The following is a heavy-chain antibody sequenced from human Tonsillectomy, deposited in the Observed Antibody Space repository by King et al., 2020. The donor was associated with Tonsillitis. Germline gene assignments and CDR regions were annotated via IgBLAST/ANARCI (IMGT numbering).Heavy chain of an antibody. J-gene: IGHJ3*01. CDR1: GFTFSSSA. D-gene: IGHD2-21*02. CDR2: ISYDGSNK. CDR3: ARFRDPDAFDF. Sequence: HEQLVQSGGRVVQPGRSLRLSCAASGFTFSSSAMHWVRQPPGKGLEWVALISYDGSNKYYADSVMGRFTISRDNSKNTLYLQMNSLRAEDTAVYYCARFRDPDAFDFWGQGTMVTVSS. V-gene: IGHV3-30*04.